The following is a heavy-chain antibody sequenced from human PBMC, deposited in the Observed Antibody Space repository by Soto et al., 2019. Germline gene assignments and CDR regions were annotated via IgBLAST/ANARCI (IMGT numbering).Heavy chain of an antibody. CDR2: ISSSSSTI. J-gene: IGHJ4*02. CDR1: GFTFSSYS. D-gene: IGHD3-3*01. V-gene: IGHV3-48*02. CDR3: ARASLEWLHHFDY. Sequence: EVQLVESGGGLVQPGGSLRLSCAASGFTFSSYSMNWVRQAPGKGLEWVSYISSSSSTIYYADSVKGRFTISRDNAKNSLYLQMNSLRDEDTAVYYCARASLEWLHHFDYWGQGTLFTVSS.